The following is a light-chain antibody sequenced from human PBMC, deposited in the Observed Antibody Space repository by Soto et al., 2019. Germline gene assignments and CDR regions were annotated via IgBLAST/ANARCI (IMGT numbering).Light chain of an antibody. V-gene: IGKV1-5*03. CDR2: RAS. CDR3: QQYYIDPPA. J-gene: IGKJ3*01. CDR1: HSIRSY. Sequence: DIQMTQSPSTLSASVGDRVTITCRASHSIRSYLAWYQQIPGKAPKLLIHRASYLESGVPSRFSGSGSETDFTLAIGSLQPEDSATYFCQQYYIDPPAFGPGTKVQIK.